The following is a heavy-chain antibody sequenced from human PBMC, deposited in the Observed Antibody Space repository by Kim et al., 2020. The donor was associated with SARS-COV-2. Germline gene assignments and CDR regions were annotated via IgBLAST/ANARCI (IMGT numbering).Heavy chain of an antibody. D-gene: IGHD2-2*01. CDR3: ARGGVLAHIVVVPAALNY. CDR1: GFTFSSYE. V-gene: IGHV3-48*03. J-gene: IGHJ4*02. Sequence: GGSLRLSCAASGFTFSSYEMNWVRQAPGKGLAWVSYISSRGSTIYYADSVKGRFTISRDNAKNSLYLQMNSLRAEDTAVYYCARGGVLAHIVVVPAALNYWGQGTLVTVSS. CDR2: ISSRGSTI.